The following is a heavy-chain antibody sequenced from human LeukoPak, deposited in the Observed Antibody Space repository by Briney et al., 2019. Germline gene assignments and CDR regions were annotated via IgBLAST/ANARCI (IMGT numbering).Heavy chain of an antibody. Sequence: KPSETLSLTCTVSGGSISSSSYYWGWIRQPPGKGLEWIGSIYYSGSTYYNPSLKSRVTISVDTSKNQFSLKLSSVTAADTAVYYCARLNDYYFDYWGQGTLVTVSS. CDR1: GGSISSSSYY. D-gene: IGHD3-3*01. CDR3: ARLNDYYFDY. J-gene: IGHJ4*02. V-gene: IGHV4-39*01. CDR2: IYYSGST.